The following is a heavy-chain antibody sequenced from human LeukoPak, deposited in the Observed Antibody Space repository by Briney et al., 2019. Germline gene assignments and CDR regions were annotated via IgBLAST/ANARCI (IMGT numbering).Heavy chain of an antibody. J-gene: IGHJ4*02. D-gene: IGHD3-10*01. CDR3: AREWFGELLRSD. Sequence: SETLSLTCAVYGGSFSGYYWSWIRQPPGKGLEWIGEINHSGSTNYNPSLKSRVTISVDTSKNQFSLKLSSVTAADTAVYYCAREWFGELLRSDWGQGTLDTVSS. V-gene: IGHV4-34*01. CDR1: GGSFSGYY. CDR2: INHSGST.